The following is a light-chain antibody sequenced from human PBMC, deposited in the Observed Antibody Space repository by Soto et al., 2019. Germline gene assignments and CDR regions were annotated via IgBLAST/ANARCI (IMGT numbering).Light chain of an antibody. Sequence: DIVMTQSPDSLAVSLGERATINCKSSQSLLNNKNYLAWYQQKPGQPPKLLIYWASTRESGVPDRFSGSGSGTDFILTISSLQAEDVAVYYCQQYYGSPITFGGGTKVEI. CDR3: QQYYGSPIT. V-gene: IGKV4-1*01. J-gene: IGKJ4*01. CDR1: QSLLNNKNY. CDR2: WAS.